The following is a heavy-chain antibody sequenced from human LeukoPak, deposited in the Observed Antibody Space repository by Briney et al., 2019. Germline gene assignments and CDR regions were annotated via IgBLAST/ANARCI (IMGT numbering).Heavy chain of an antibody. CDR2: ISYDGSNK. CDR1: GFTFSSYG. Sequence: GGSLRLSCAATGFTFSSYGMHWVRQAPGKGLEWVAVISYDGSNKYYADSVKGRFTISRDNSKNTLYLQMNSLRAEDTAVYYCAKAHSSGYGFYFDYWGQGTLVTVSS. D-gene: IGHD3-22*01. V-gene: IGHV3-30*18. J-gene: IGHJ4*02. CDR3: AKAHSSGYGFYFDY.